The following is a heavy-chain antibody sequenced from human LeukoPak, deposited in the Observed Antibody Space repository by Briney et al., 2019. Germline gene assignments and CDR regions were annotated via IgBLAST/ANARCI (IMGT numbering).Heavy chain of an antibody. CDR3: ARERGNYDILTDYYEGNGFDP. CDR2: TNPNSGGT. CDR1: GYTFTDYY. D-gene: IGHD3-9*01. J-gene: IGHJ5*02. Sequence: GASVKVSCKASGYTFTDYYVHWVRQAPGQGLEWMGWTNPNSGGTNYAQKFQGTVTMTRDTSISTAYMELTRLRSDDTAVYYCARERGNYDILTDYYEGNGFDPWGQGTLVTVSS. V-gene: IGHV1-2*02.